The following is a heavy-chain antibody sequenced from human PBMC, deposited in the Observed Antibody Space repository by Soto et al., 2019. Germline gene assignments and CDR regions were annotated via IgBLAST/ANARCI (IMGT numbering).Heavy chain of an antibody. CDR2: INPNSGGT. Sequence: ASVKVSCKASGYTFTGYYMHWVRQAPGQGLEWMGWINPNSGGTNYAQKFQGWVTMTRDTSISTAYMELSRLRSDDTAVYYCARDLWVPETRKYDFWSGYSPANAFDIWGQGTMVTVSS. D-gene: IGHD3-3*01. CDR3: ARDLWVPETRKYDFWSGYSPANAFDI. J-gene: IGHJ3*02. CDR1: GYTFTGYY. V-gene: IGHV1-2*04.